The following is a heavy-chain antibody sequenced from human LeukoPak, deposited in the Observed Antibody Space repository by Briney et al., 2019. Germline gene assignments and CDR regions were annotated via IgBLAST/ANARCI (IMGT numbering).Heavy chain of an antibody. Sequence: GGSLRLSCAASGFTFSSDSMNWVRQAPGKGLEWVSSISSESSFIYYADSVKGRFTISRDNAKNSLYLQMNSLRAEDTAVYFCARDSGSSWREGLNYWGQGILVTVSS. D-gene: IGHD6-13*01. CDR1: GFTFSSDS. J-gene: IGHJ4*02. CDR3: ARDSGSSWREGLNY. CDR2: ISSESSFI. V-gene: IGHV3-21*01.